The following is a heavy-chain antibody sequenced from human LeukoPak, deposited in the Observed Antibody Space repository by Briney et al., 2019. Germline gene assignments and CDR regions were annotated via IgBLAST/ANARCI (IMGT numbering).Heavy chain of an antibody. CDR3: AKDLWTKQNAPGYFDY. J-gene: IGHJ4*02. D-gene: IGHD1-1*01. CDR2: IRYDGSKQ. CDR1: AFTFTSYG. Sequence: PGGSLRLTCAVSAFTFTSYGMHWVRQAPGKGLEWVAFIRYDGSKQYYIDSVKGRFTVSRDNSNNTLYLQMNNLRAEDTAVYYCAKDLWTKQNAPGYFDYWGQGTLVTVSS. V-gene: IGHV3-30*02.